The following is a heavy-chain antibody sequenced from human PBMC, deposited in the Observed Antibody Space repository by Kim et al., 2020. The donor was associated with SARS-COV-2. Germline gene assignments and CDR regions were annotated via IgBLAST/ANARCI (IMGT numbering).Heavy chain of an antibody. CDR3: ARGTGYCSGGSCYLVY. D-gene: IGHD2-15*01. V-gene: IGHV3-21*01. Sequence: GGSLRLSCAASGFTFSSYSMNWVRQAPGKGLEWVSSISSSSSYIYYADSVKGRFTISRDNAKNSLYLQMNSLRAEDTAVYYCARGTGYCSGGSCYLVYWGQGTLVTVSS. J-gene: IGHJ4*02. CDR2: ISSSSSYI. CDR1: GFTFSSYS.